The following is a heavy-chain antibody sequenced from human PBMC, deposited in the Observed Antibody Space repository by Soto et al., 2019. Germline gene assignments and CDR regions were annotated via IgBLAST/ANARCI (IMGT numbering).Heavy chain of an antibody. CDR2: INPNSGGT. J-gene: IGHJ4*02. CDR1: GYTFTGYY. Sequence: ASVKVSCKASGYTFTGYYMHWVRQAPGQGLEWMGWINPNSGGTNYAQKFQGWVTMTRDTSISTAYMELSRLRSDDTAVYYCATTSMAYSSGWNDYFDYWGQGTLVTVS. D-gene: IGHD6-19*01. V-gene: IGHV1-2*04. CDR3: ATTSMAYSSGWNDYFDY.